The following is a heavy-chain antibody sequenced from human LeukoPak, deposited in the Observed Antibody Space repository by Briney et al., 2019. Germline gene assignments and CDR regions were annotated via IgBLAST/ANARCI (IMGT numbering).Heavy chain of an antibody. Sequence: SETLSLTCTVSGGSISSGSYYWSWIRQPAGKGLEWIGRIYTSGSTNYNPSLKSRVTISVDTSKNQFSLKLSSVTAADTAVYYCARDSVPAAIAYWGQGTLVTVSS. CDR2: IYTSGST. CDR3: ARDSVPAAIAY. V-gene: IGHV4-61*02. D-gene: IGHD2-2*01. CDR1: GGSISSGSYY. J-gene: IGHJ4*02.